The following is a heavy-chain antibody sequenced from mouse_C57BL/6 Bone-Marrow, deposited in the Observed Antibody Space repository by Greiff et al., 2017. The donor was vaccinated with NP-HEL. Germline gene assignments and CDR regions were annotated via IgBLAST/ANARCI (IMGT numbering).Heavy chain of an antibody. CDR3: ARRRVVYYGSSSFAY. J-gene: IGHJ3*01. CDR2: IYPRSGNT. CDR1: GYTFTSYG. Sequence: VQGVESGAELARPGASVKLSCKASGYTFTSYGISWVKQRTGQGLEWIGEIYPRSGNTYYNEKFKGKATLTADKSSSTAYMELRSLTSEDSAVYFCARRRVVYYGSSSFAYWGQGTLVTVSA. V-gene: IGHV1-81*01. D-gene: IGHD1-1*01.